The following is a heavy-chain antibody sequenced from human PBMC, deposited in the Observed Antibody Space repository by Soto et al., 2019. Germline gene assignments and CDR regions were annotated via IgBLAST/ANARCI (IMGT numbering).Heavy chain of an antibody. J-gene: IGHJ2*01. V-gene: IGHV4-61*01. CDR1: GVSVSSGTYY. Sequence: QVQLQESGPGLVKPSETLSLTCTVSGVSVSSGTYYWSWIRQPPGKGLEWIGYIYYSGSTNSNPSLKPRVTISVATSKNQFSLTLSSVTAADTAVYYCARVAWSYWYFDLWGRGTLVTVSS. CDR2: IYYSGST. D-gene: IGHD3-3*01. CDR3: ARVAWSYWYFDL.